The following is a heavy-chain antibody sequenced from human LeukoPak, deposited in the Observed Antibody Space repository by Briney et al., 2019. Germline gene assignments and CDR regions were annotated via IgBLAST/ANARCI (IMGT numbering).Heavy chain of an antibody. D-gene: IGHD5-18*01. CDR3: ARDIGGGGYSYGYSVDY. J-gene: IGHJ4*02. V-gene: IGHV1-46*01. CDR2: INPSGGST. Sequence: GASVKVSCKASGYTFTSYYMHWVRQAPGQRLEWMGIINPSGGSTSYAQKFQGRVTMTRDTSTSTVYMELSSLRSEDTAVYYCARDIGGGGYSYGYSVDYWGQGTLVTVSS. CDR1: GYTFTSYY.